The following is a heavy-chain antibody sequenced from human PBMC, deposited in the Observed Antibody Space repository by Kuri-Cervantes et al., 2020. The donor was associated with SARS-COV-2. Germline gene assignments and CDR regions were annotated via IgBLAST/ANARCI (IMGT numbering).Heavy chain of an antibody. Sequence: SETLSLTCTASGGSISSGGYSWSWIRQPPGKGLEWIGYIYHSGSTYYNPSLKSRVTISVDRSKNQFSLKLSSVTAADTAVYYCARGSGSGSSYDAFDIWGQGTMVTVSS. V-gene: IGHV4-30-2*01. CDR1: GGSISSGGYS. CDR3: ARGSGSGSSYDAFDI. J-gene: IGHJ3*02. D-gene: IGHD3-10*01. CDR2: IYHSGST.